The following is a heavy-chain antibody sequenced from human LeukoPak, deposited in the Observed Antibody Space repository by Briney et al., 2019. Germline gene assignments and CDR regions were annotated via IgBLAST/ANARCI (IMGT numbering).Heavy chain of an antibody. CDR1: GYTFTGYY. Sequence: GASVKVSCKASGYTFTGYYMHWVRQAPGQGLEWMGWINPNSGGTNYAQKFQGRVTMTRDTSISTAYMELSRLRSDDTAVYYCARGYCSGGSCYGEVDYWGQGTLVTVSS. D-gene: IGHD2-15*01. V-gene: IGHV1-2*02. J-gene: IGHJ4*02. CDR2: INPNSGGT. CDR3: ARGYCSGGSCYGEVDY.